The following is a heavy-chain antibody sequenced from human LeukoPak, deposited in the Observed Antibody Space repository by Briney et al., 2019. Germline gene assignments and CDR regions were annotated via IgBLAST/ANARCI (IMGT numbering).Heavy chain of an antibody. Sequence: GASVKVSCKASGYTFTSYGISWVRQAPGQGLEWVEWISAYNGNTNYAQEFQGRVTMTTDTTTSTAYMELRSLRSDDTAVYYCARVTGMTMAGGYWGQGTLVTVSS. D-gene: IGHD3-10*01. J-gene: IGHJ4*02. V-gene: IGHV1-18*01. CDR1: GYTFTSYG. CDR3: ARVTGMTMAGGY. CDR2: ISAYNGNT.